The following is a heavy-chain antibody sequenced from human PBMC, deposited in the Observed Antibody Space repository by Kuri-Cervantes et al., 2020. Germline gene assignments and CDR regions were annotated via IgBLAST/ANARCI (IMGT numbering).Heavy chain of an antibody. CDR3: ARSLVHLNYFDY. Sequence: SGPTLVKPTETLTLTCTASGFSLSNTTMGVSWIRQPPGKALEWLAHIFSNDEKSYSTSLKSRLTISKGTSKSQVVLTMTNLDPVDTATYYCARSLVHLNYFDYWGQGTLVTVSS. CDR2: IFSNDEK. CDR1: GFSLSNTTMG. D-gene: IGHD3-10*01. J-gene: IGHJ4*02. V-gene: IGHV2-26*01.